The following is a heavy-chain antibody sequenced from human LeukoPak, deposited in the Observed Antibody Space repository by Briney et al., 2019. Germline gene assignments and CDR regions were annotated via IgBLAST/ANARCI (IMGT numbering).Heavy chain of an antibody. J-gene: IGHJ4*02. D-gene: IGHD6-13*01. Sequence: ASVTVSCKASGYTFTGYYMHWVRQAPGQGLEWMGWINPNSGGTNYAQKFQGRVTMTRDTSISTAYMELSRLRSDDTAVYYCARDRGLIRAAAPPYYFDYWGQGTLVTVSS. CDR1: GYTFTGYY. CDR3: ARDRGLIRAAAPPYYFDY. V-gene: IGHV1-2*02. CDR2: INPNSGGT.